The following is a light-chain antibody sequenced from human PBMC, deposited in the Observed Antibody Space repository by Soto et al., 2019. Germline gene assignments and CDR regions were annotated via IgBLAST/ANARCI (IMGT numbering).Light chain of an antibody. CDR3: QQYNSYVWT. J-gene: IGKJ1*01. Sequence: IQMTQSPSTLSASVGDRVTITCRASQNIERWLAWYQQKPGKAPKLLLYDVSSLESGVPSRFSGSGSGTEFTLSVSSLQPDDFAAYYCQQYNSYVWTFGQGTKVDIK. V-gene: IGKV1-5*01. CDR2: DVS. CDR1: QNIERW.